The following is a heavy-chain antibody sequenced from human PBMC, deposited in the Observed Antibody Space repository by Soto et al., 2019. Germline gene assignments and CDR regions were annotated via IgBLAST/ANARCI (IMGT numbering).Heavy chain of an antibody. V-gene: IGHV3-21*01. CDR2: ISSSSSYI. D-gene: IGHD4-17*01. CDR3: ARGADYGDYVDYFDY. CDR1: GFTFSSYS. J-gene: IGHJ4*02. Sequence: GGSLRLSCAASGFTFSSYSMNWVRQAPGKGLEWVSSISSSSSYIYYADSVKGRFTISRDNAKNTLYLQMNSLRAEDTAVYYCARGADYGDYVDYFDYWGQGTLVTVSS.